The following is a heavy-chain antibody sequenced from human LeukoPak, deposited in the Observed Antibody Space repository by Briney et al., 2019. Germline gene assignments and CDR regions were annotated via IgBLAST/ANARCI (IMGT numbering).Heavy chain of an antibody. D-gene: IGHD5-18*01. CDR1: GYTFTSYG. CDR2: IIPIFGTA. CDR3: ARDLRRYSYGYGY. Sequence: ASVKVSCKASGYTFTSYGISWVRQAPGQGLEWMGGIIPIFGTANYAQKFQGRVTITTDESTSTAYMELSSLRSEDTAVYYCARDLRRYSYGYGYWGQGTLVTVSS. J-gene: IGHJ4*02. V-gene: IGHV1-69*05.